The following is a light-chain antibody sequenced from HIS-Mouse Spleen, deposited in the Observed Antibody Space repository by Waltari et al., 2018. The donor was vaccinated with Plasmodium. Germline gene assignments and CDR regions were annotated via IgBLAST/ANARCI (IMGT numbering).Light chain of an antibody. J-gene: IGLJ3*02. Sequence: SYELTQPPSVSVSPGQTARITCSGDALPKKYAYWYQQKSGQAPVLVIYEDSKRPAGIAEGFSGSSSGTMDTLTISGVQVEDEADYYCYSTDSSGNHRVFGEGTKLTVL. V-gene: IGLV3-10*01. CDR1: ALPKKY. CDR3: YSTDSSGNHRV. CDR2: EDS.